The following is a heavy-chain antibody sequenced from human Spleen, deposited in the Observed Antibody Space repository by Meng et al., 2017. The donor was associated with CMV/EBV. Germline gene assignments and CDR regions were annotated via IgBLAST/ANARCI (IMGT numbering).Heavy chain of an antibody. CDR1: GSFSGYY. CDR3: ARGRRYRFVVVPAAIDY. J-gene: IGHJ4*02. Sequence: GSFSGYYWSWIRQPPGKGLEWIGEINHSGSTNYNPSLKSRVTISVDTSKNQFSLKLSSVTAADTAVYYCARGRRYRFVVVPAAIDYWGQGTLVTVSS. V-gene: IGHV4-34*01. CDR2: INHSGST. D-gene: IGHD2-2*01.